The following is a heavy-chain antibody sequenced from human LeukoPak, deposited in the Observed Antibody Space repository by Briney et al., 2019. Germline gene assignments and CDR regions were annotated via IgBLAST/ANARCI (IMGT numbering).Heavy chain of an antibody. D-gene: IGHD6-6*01. CDR2: ISGSGGST. J-gene: IGHJ4*02. CDR3: AKDRGAYSSSSKAAVFY. Sequence: GGSLRLSCAASGFTFSSYAMSWVRQAPGKGLEWVSAISGSGGSTYYADSVKGRFTISRDNSKNTLYLQMNSLRAEDTAVYYCAKDRGAYSSSSKAAVFYWGQGTLVTVSS. V-gene: IGHV3-23*01. CDR1: GFTFSSYA.